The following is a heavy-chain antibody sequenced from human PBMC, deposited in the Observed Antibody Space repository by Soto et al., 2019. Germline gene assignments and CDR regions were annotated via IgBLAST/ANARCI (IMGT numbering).Heavy chain of an antibody. CDR2: ISYDGSNK. J-gene: IGHJ4*02. CDR1: GFTFSSYA. D-gene: IGHD5-12*01. Sequence: PGGSLRLSWAASGFTFSSYAMHWVRRAPGKGLGWVAVISYDGSNKYYADSVKGRFTISRDNSKNTLYLQMNSLRAEDTAVYYCARDPWTEVRWLQFGDYFDYWGQGTLVTVSS. V-gene: IGHV3-30-3*01. CDR3: ARDPWTEVRWLQFGDYFDY.